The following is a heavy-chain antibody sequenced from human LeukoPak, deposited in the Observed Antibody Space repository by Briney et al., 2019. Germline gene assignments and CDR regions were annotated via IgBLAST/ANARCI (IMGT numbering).Heavy chain of an antibody. CDR2: ISAYNGNT. CDR3: ARDCPYSSTSCYSYYYYYMDV. V-gene: IGHV1-18*01. CDR1: GYTFTSYG. Sequence: ASVKVSCKASGYTFTSYGISWVRQAPGQGLEWMGWISAYNGNTDYAQKLQGRVTMTTDTSTSTAYMELRSLRSDDTAVYYCARDCPYSSTSCYSYYYYYMDVGGKGTTVTVSS. J-gene: IGHJ6*03. D-gene: IGHD2-2*02.